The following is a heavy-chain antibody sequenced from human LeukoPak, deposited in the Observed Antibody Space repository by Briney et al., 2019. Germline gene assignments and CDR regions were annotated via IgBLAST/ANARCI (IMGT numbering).Heavy chain of an antibody. J-gene: IGHJ5*02. CDR2: IYYRGIT. D-gene: IGHD2-15*01. Sequence: PSETLSLTCTVSGGSISSSSYYWGWIRQPPGKGLEWIGSIYYRGITYYNPSLKSRVTISVDTSKKQFSLNLSSVTAADTAVYYCARDRPYSQWFDPWGQGTLVIVSS. CDR1: GGSISSSSYY. CDR3: ARDRPYSQWFDP. V-gene: IGHV4-39*07.